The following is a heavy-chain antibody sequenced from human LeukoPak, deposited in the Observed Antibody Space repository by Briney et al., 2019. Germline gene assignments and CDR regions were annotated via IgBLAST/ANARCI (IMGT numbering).Heavy chain of an antibody. D-gene: IGHD3-22*01. CDR1: GGSFSGYY. J-gene: IGHJ5*02. CDR3: AREAPPGSGCFDP. V-gene: IGHV4-34*01. CDR2: INHSGST. Sequence: SETLSLTCAVYGGSFSGYYWSWIRQPPGKGLEWIGEINHSGSTNYNPSLKSRVTISVDRSKNQFSLKLSSVTAADTAVYYCAREAPPGSGCFDPWGQGTLVTVSS.